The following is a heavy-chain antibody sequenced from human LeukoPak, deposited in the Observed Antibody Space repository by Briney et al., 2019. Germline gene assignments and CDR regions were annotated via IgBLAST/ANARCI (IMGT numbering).Heavy chain of an antibody. J-gene: IGHJ4*02. CDR2: IHSDGSRT. Sequence: GGSLRLSCAASGFTFSSYWMRWVRQAPGKGLVWVSRIHSDGSRTDYADSLKGRFTISRDNAKNTLYLQMNSLRAEDTAVYYCVRTSNYGSDYWGQGTLVTVSS. CDR1: GFTFSSYW. V-gene: IGHV3-74*01. D-gene: IGHD3-16*01. CDR3: VRTSNYGSDY.